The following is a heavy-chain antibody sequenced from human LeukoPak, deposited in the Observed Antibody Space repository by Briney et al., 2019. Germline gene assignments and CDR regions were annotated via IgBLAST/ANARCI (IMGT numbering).Heavy chain of an antibody. CDR2: IYTSGST. V-gene: IGHV4-61*02. J-gene: IGHJ5*02. CDR1: GGSISSGSYY. D-gene: IGHD3/OR15-3a*01. CDR3: ASGWTSQGWFDP. Sequence: SQTLSLTCTVSGGSISSGSYYWSWIRQPAGKGLEWIGRIYTSGSTNYNPSLKSRVTISVDTSKNQFSLKLSSVAAADTAVYYCASGWTSQGWFDPWGQGTLVTVPS.